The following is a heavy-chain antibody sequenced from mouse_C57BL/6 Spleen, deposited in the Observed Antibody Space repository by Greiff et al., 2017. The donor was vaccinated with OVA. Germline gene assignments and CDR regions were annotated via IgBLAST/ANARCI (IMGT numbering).Heavy chain of an antibody. CDR2: INSDGGST. CDR3: ARLSTMVTTNWYFDV. V-gene: IGHV5-2*01. CDR1: EYEFPSHD. D-gene: IGHD2-1*01. Sequence: EVQVVESGGGLVQPGESLKLSCESNEYEFPSHDMSWVRKTPEKRLELVAAINSDGGSTYYPDTMERRFIISRDNTKKTLYLQMSSLRSEDTALYYCARLSTMVTTNWYFDVWGTGTTVTVSS. J-gene: IGHJ1*03.